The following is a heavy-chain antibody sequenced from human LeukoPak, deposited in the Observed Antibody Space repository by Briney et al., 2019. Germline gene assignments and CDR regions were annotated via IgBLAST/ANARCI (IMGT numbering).Heavy chain of an antibody. CDR1: GGSISSSSYY. V-gene: IGHV4-39*01. J-gene: IGHJ5*02. CDR2: IYYSGST. Sequence: SETLSLTCTVSGGSISSSSYYWGWIRQPPGKGLEWIGSIYYSGSTYYNPSLKSRVTIYVDTSKNQFSLKLSSVTAADTAVYYCARHYYYGSGSYGKFDPWGQGTLVTVSS. CDR3: ARHYYYGSGSYGKFDP. D-gene: IGHD3-10*01.